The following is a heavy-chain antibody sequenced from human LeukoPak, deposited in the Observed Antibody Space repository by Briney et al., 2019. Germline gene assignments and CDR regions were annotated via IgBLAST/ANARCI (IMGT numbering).Heavy chain of an antibody. Sequence: GGSLRLSCAASGFTFSSYAMHWVRQAPGKGLEWVAVISYDGSNKYYADSVKGRFTISRDNSKNTLYLQMNSLRAEDTAVYYCARVGQVCSGGSCSPYYFDYWGQGTLVTVSS. CDR2: ISYDGSNK. V-gene: IGHV3-30*04. CDR1: GFTFSSYA. CDR3: ARVGQVCSGGSCSPYYFDY. J-gene: IGHJ4*02. D-gene: IGHD2-15*01.